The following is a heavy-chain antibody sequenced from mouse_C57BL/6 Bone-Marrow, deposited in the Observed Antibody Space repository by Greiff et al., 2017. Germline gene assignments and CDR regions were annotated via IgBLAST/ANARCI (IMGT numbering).Heavy chain of an antibody. Sequence: EVQRVESGAGLVKPGGSLKLSCAASGFTFSSYAMSWVRQTPEKRLEWVAYISSGGDYIYYADTVKGRFTISRDNARNTLYLQMSSLKSEDTAMYYCLITTVVDTGAMDYWGQGTSVTVSS. CDR2: ISSGGDYI. D-gene: IGHD1-1*01. V-gene: IGHV5-9-1*02. CDR3: LITTVVDTGAMDY. CDR1: GFTFSSYA. J-gene: IGHJ4*01.